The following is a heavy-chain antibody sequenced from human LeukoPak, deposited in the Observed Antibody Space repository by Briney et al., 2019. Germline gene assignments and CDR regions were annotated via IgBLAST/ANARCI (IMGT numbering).Heavy chain of an antibody. CDR1: GFSFSSFA. J-gene: IGHJ4*02. D-gene: IGHD1-1*01. V-gene: IGHV3-23*01. Sequence: GRSLRLSCAASGFSFSSFAMTWVRQAPGKGLEWVSTICSNGATAYNADSVKGRFTISRDNSKNTVYLQMNSLRVEDTAIYYCARGQEFDDGVFDSWGQGTLVTVSS. CDR2: ICSNGATA. CDR3: ARGQEFDDGVFDS.